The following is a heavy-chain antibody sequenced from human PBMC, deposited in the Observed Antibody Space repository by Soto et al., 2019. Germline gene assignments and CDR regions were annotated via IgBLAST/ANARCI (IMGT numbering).Heavy chain of an antibody. D-gene: IGHD6-13*01. CDR3: ARVGAEEQQLVRRSGYFDY. V-gene: IGHV3-30-3*01. CDR2: ISYDGSNK. Sequence: GGSLRLSCAASGFTFSSYAMHWVRQAPGKGLEWVAVISYDGSNKYYADSVKGRFTIPRDNSKNTLYLQMNSLRAEDTAVYYCARVGAEEQQLVRRSGYFDYWGQGTLVTVSS. CDR1: GFTFSSYA. J-gene: IGHJ4*02.